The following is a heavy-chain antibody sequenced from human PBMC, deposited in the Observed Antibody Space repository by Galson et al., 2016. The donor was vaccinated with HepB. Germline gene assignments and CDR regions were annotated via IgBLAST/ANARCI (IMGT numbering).Heavy chain of an antibody. Sequence: SLRLSCAASGFTFNAYGVHWVRQAPGKGLEWVAVISYDGRNTYYADSVKGRFTISRDNSKNTLYLEMSGLRVEDTAVYYCARDAPLGGATHPPHYYFDKWGQGTLVTVSS. CDR3: ARDAPLGGATHPPHYYFDK. V-gene: IGHV3-30*15. CDR2: ISYDGRNT. D-gene: IGHD1-26*01. J-gene: IGHJ4*02. CDR1: GFTFNAYG.